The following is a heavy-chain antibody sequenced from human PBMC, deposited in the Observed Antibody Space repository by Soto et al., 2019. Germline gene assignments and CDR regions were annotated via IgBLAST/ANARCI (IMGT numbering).Heavy chain of an antibody. CDR2: INPNSGGT. V-gene: IGHV1-2*02. Sequence: QVQLVQSGAEVKKPGASVEVSCKTSGYTFSDHYTHWVRQAPGQGLEWMGWINPNSGGTGYAEKFQGRFTMTRATSISTAYMELNRLNSDDTAVYYCVRGGPVAGPTSSEAYHPFDFWGQGTLVTVSS. CDR1: GYTFSDHY. D-gene: IGHD6-19*01. J-gene: IGHJ4*02. CDR3: VRGGPVAGPTSSEAYHPFDF.